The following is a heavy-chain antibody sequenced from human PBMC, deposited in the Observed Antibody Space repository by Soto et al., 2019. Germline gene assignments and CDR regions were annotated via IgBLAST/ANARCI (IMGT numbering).Heavy chain of an antibody. CDR1: GYTFTNYW. CDR3: AASIFHYGMDV. CDR2: IYPGDSDT. Sequence: PGESLKISCKGSGYTFTNYWIGWVRQMPGKGLEWMGIIYPGDSDTKYNPSFQGQVTISADKSITTTYLRWTSLNASDTAIYYCAASIFHYGMDVWGQGXTVTVYS. V-gene: IGHV5-51*01. J-gene: IGHJ6*02.